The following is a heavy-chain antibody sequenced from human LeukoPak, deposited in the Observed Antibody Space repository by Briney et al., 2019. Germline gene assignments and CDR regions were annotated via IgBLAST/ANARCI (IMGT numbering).Heavy chain of an antibody. V-gene: IGHV3-30*03. CDR1: GFTFSAYA. CDR2: ISYDGSSR. Sequence: GRSLRLSCAASGFTFSAYAMHWVRQAPGKGLEWVAIISYDGSSRFYADSVRGRFNISRDNSKNTLHLQMGSLGTEDSALCYCATLRYNWNDRLSSRGYYYARDVWGQGTSVTVSS. CDR3: ATLRYNWNDRLSSRGYYYARDV. J-gene: IGHJ6*02. D-gene: IGHD1-1*01.